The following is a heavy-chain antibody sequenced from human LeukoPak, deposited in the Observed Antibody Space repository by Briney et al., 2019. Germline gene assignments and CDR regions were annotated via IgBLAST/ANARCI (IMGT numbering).Heavy chain of an antibody. CDR1: GFTFSSYG. CDR3: AREGGSGNGYSSSWYFDY. CDR2: IKQDGSEK. V-gene: IGHV3-7*01. J-gene: IGHJ4*02. D-gene: IGHD6-13*01. Sequence: GRSLRLSCAASGFTFSSYGMHWVRQAPGKGLEWVANIKQDGSEKYYVDSVKGRFTISRDNAKNSLYLQMNSLRAEDTAVYYCAREGGSGNGYSSSWYFDYWGQGTLVTVSS.